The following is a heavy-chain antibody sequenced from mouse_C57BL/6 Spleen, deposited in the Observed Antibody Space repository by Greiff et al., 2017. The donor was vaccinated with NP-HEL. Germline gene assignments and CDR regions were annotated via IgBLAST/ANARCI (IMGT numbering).Heavy chain of an antibody. CDR1: GYTFTDYN. CDR3: ARGYYDYDGSLFAY. J-gene: IGHJ3*01. D-gene: IGHD2-4*01. V-gene: IGHV1-18*01. Sequence: EVQLQQSGPELVKPGASVKIPCKASGYTFTDYNMDWVKQSHGKSLEWIGDINPNNGGTIYNQKFKGKATLTVDKSSSTAYMELRSLTSEDTAVYYCARGYYDYDGSLFAYWGQGTLVTVSA. CDR2: INPNNGGT.